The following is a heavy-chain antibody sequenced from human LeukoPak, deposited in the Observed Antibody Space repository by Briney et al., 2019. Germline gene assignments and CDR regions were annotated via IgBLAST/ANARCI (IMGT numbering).Heavy chain of an antibody. CDR2: IDHSGST. Sequence: SETLSLTCALYGGPFSGYYWTRIRQPPGKGLEWIGEIDHSGSTNYSPSLKSRVTISVDTSKNQFTLKLSSVTAADTAVYYCAARGYDILTGYYSGSDDYWGQGTLVTVSS. CDR1: GGPFSGYY. D-gene: IGHD3-9*01. CDR3: AARGYDILTGYYSGSDDY. J-gene: IGHJ4*02. V-gene: IGHV4-34*01.